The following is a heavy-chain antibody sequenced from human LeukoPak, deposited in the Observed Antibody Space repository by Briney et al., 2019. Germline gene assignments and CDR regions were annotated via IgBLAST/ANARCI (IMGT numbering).Heavy chain of an antibody. Sequence: WASVKVSCKASGYTFTSYTISWVRQAPGQGLEWMGWISAYNANTNYAQKLQGRVTMTTDTSTSTAYMELRSLRSDDTAVYYCARGYYDFWKDVGYYMDVWGKGTTVTVSS. J-gene: IGHJ6*03. CDR1: GYTFTSYT. CDR2: ISAYNANT. D-gene: IGHD3-3*01. V-gene: IGHV1-18*01. CDR3: ARGYYDFWKDVGYYMDV.